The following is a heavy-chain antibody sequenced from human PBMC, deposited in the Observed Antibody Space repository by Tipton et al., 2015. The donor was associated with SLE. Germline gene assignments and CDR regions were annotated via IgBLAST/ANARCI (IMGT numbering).Heavy chain of an antibody. CDR1: GFSLSGYW. D-gene: IGHD1/OR15-1a*01. V-gene: IGHV3-11*04. J-gene: IGHJ6*03. CDR3: ARDGGLYNWNTGGYYYYMDV. Sequence: SLRLSCAASGFSLSGYWMSWIRQAPGKGLEWVSYISSSGSTIYYADSVKGRFTISRDNAKNSLYLQMNSLRAEDTAVYYCARDGGLYNWNTGGYYYYMDVWGKGTTVTVSS. CDR2: ISSSGSTI.